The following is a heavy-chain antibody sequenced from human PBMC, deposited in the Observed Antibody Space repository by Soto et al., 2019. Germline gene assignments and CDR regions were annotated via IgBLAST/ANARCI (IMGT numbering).Heavy chain of an antibody. D-gene: IGHD5-18*01. J-gene: IGHJ4*02. CDR2: IVVGSGNT. CDR1: GYTFTSYA. CDR3: AADAGIQLWFL. V-gene: IGHV1-58*02. Sequence: GASVKVSCKASGYTFTSYAMHWVRQAPGQRLEWIGWIVVGSGNTNYAQKFQERVTITRDMSTSTAYMELSSLRSEDTAVYYCAADAGIQLWFLWGQGTLVTVSS.